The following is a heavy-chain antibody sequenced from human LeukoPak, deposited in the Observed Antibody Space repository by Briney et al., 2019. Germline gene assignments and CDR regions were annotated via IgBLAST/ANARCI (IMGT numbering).Heavy chain of an antibody. V-gene: IGHV3-23*01. Sequence: PGGSLRLSCAASRFTFSSYAMSWVRQAPGKGLKWVSAISGSGGSTYYADSVKGRFTISRDNSKNTLYLQMNSLRAEDTAVYYCARGETYCGGDCSPSGYFDLWGRGTLVTVSS. CDR2: ISGSGGST. CDR1: RFTFSSYA. D-gene: IGHD2-21*02. CDR3: ARGETYCGGDCSPSGYFDL. J-gene: IGHJ2*01.